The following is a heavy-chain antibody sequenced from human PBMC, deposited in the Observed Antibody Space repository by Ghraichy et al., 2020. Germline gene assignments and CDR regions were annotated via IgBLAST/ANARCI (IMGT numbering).Heavy chain of an antibody. CDR2: INHSGTT. CDR1: GVSFTDYY. D-gene: IGHD3-10*01. J-gene: IGHJ3*02. Sequence: SETLSLTCAVNGVSFTDYYWNWIRQTPEKGLEWIGEINHSGTTNYNPSLQSRVRLSVETSKMQFSLKVNSVTAEDTAVYFCARGGVCAFESWGQGTMVTVSS. CDR3: ARGGVCAFES. V-gene: IGHV4-34*01.